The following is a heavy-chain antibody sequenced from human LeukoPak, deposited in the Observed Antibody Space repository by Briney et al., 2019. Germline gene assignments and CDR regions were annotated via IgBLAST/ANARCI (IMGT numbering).Heavy chain of an antibody. Sequence: ASVKVSCKASGYTFTSYGISWVRQAPGQGLEWMGWISAYNGNTNYAQKLQGRVTMTTDTSTSTAYMELRSLRSDDTAVYYCARGFFLLRSSSWFSNFDYWGQGTLVTVSS. J-gene: IGHJ4*02. CDR3: ARGFFLLRSSSWFSNFDY. CDR1: GYTFTSYG. V-gene: IGHV1-18*01. D-gene: IGHD6-13*01. CDR2: ISAYNGNT.